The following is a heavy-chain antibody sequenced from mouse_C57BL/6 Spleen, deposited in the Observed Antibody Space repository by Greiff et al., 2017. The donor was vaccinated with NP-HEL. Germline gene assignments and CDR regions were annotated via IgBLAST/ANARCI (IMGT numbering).Heavy chain of an antibody. CDR1: GFTFSSYA. D-gene: IGHD1-1*01. J-gene: IGHJ1*03. CDR3: ARDRGVVAKDWYFDV. V-gene: IGHV5-4*03. Sequence: DVKLVESGGGLVKPGGSLKLSCAASGFTFSSYAMSWVRQTPEKRLEWVATISDGGSYTYYPDNVKGRFTISRDNAKNNLYLQMSHLKYEDTAMYYCARDRGVVAKDWYFDVWGTGTTVTVSS. CDR2: ISDGGSYT.